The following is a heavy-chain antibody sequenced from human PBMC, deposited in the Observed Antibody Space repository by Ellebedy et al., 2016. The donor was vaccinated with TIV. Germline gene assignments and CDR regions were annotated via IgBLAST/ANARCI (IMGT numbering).Heavy chain of an antibody. CDR2: ISYDGHTK. CDR1: GFTFNKYA. Sequence: GESLKISXAASGFTFNKYALHWVRQAPGKGLEWVAVISYDGHTKYYADSVKGRFTISRDNSKNMLYLQMNSLRAEDTAVYYCAKDGSRGVYDYWGQGTLVTVSS. CDR3: AKDGSRGVYDY. J-gene: IGHJ4*02. V-gene: IGHV3-30*04. D-gene: IGHD3-10*01.